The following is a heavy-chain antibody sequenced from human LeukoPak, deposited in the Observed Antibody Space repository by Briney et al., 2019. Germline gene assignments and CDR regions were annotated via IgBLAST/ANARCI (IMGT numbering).Heavy chain of an antibody. CDR3: AREPRYYYDSSGYYYFDY. CDR1: GGTFSSYA. Sequence: SVKVSCKASGGTFSSYAISWVRQAPGQGLEWMGRIIPIFGTANYAQKFRGRVTITTDESTSTAYMELSSLRSEDTAVYYCAREPRYYYDSSGYYYFDYWGQGTLVTVSS. CDR2: IIPIFGTA. J-gene: IGHJ4*02. V-gene: IGHV1-69*05. D-gene: IGHD3-22*01.